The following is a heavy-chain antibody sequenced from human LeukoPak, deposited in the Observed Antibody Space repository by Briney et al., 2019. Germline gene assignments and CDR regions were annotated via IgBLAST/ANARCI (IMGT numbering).Heavy chain of an antibody. J-gene: IGHJ4*02. CDR1: GGSISSYY. CDR3: AVGYSSGRYIDY. V-gene: IGHV4-4*07. Sequence: SETLSLTCTVSGGSISSYYWSWIRQPAGKGLEWIGRIYTSGSTNYNPSLKSRVTMSVDTSKNQFSLKLSSVTAADTAVYYCAVGYSSGRYIDYWGQGTLVTVSS. D-gene: IGHD6-19*01. CDR2: IYTSGST.